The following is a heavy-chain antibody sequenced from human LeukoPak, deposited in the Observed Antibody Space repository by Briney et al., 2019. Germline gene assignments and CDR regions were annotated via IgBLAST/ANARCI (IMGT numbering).Heavy chain of an antibody. CDR3: ARVRNHPITMIVFPRRQLNDAFDI. D-gene: IGHD3-22*01. Sequence: GGSLRLSCAASGFTFSSYAMHWVRQAPGKGLEWVAVISYDGSNKYYADSVKGRFTISRDNSKNTLYLQMNSLRAEDTAVYYCARVRNHPITMIVFPRRQLNDAFDIWGQGTMVTVSS. V-gene: IGHV3-30-3*01. J-gene: IGHJ3*02. CDR1: GFTFSSYA. CDR2: ISYDGSNK.